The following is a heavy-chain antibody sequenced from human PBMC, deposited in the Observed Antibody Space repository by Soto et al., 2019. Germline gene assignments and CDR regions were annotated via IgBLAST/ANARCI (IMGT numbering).Heavy chain of an antibody. CDR3: VRDGTKTLRDWFDP. J-gene: IGHJ5*02. CDR1: GASISGYY. D-gene: IGHD1-1*01. V-gene: IGHV4-4*07. Sequence: ASETLSLTCTVSGASISGYYWSWIRKSAGKGLEXIGXXYXXGXTXXXPXXXSRVMMSVDTSKKQFSLKLTSVTAADTAVYYCVRDGTKTLRDWFDPWGQGISVTASS. CDR2: XYXXGXT.